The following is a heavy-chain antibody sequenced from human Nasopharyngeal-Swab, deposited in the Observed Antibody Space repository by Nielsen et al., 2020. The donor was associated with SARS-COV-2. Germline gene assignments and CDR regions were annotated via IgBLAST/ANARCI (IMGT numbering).Heavy chain of an antibody. V-gene: IGHV4-31*02. CDR3: ARAGGYCSGGSCRRHYYFDY. D-gene: IGHD2-15*01. CDR2: IYYSGST. J-gene: IGHJ4*02. Sequence: WIRQPPGKGLEWIGYIYYSGSTYYNPSLKSRVTISVDTSKNQFSLKLSSVTAADTAVYYCARAGGYCSGGSCRRHYYFDYWGQGTLVTVS.